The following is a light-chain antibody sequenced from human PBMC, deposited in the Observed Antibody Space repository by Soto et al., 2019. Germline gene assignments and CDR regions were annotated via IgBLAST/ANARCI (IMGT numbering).Light chain of an antibody. CDR3: QQYGSSPWK. V-gene: IGKV3-20*01. J-gene: IGKJ1*01. CDR1: QNIANNY. Sequence: EVALTQSPGTLSLSPGARATLSCRASQNIANNYLTWYQQKPGQAPRVLIYDASTRATGIPDRFSGSGSGTDFTLTISRLEPEDSEVYYCQQYGSSPWKFGKGTKADI. CDR2: DAS.